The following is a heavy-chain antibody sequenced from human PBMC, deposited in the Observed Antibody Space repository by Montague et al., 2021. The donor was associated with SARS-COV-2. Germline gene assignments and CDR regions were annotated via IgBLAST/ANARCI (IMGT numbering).Heavy chain of an antibody. D-gene: IGHD3-10*01. CDR2: LYRSGSV. V-gene: IGHV4-39*02. J-gene: IGHJ6*02. Sequence: SETLSLTCIVSGGFISDSYYWAWIRQAPGKGLEWLGSLYRSGSVYSNPSLKSRVSISVDKSKNRFSLRLTSATAAETAVYYCVRGAEEAHFAMDVWGQGTTVTVSS. CDR1: GGFISDSYY. CDR3: VRGAEEAHFAMDV.